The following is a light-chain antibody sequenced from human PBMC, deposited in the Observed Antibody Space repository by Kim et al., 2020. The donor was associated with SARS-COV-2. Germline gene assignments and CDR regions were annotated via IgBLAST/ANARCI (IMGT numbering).Light chain of an antibody. V-gene: IGLV3-19*01. CDR1: SLRKYY. CDR2: GKN. CDR3: NSRGTSGDRWV. J-gene: IGLJ3*02. Sequence: SSELTQDPAVSVALGQTVRITCQGDSLRKYYASWYQQKPGQAPLLVIYGKNNRPSGIPDRFSGSSSGDTASLTITGAQAEDEADYYCNSRGTSGDRWVFGGGTQLTVL.